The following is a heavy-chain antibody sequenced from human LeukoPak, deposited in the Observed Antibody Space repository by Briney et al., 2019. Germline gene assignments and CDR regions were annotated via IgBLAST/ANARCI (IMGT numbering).Heavy chain of an antibody. CDR1: GGTFSSYA. J-gene: IGHJ4*02. CDR3: ASWGSSGPFDY. V-gene: IGHV1-69*06. CDR2: IIPIFGTA. D-gene: IGHD6-19*01. Sequence: GASVKVSCKASGGTFSSYAISWVRQAPGQGLEWMGGIIPIFGTANYAQKFQGRVTITADKSTSTAYMELSSLRSEDTAVCYCASWGSSGPFDYWGQGTLVTVSS.